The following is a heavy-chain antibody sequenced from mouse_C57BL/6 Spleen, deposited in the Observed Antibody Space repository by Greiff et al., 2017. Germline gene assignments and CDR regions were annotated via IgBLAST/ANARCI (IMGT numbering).Heavy chain of an antibody. D-gene: IGHD1-1*01. CDR2: ISYSGST. Sequence: DVQLQESGPGMVKPSQSLSLTCTVTGYSITSGYDWHWIRHFPGNKLEWMGYISYSGSTNYNPSLKSRISITHDTSKNHFFLKLNSVTTEDTATYYCAREVDYAMDYWGQGTSVTVSS. CDR3: AREVDYAMDY. CDR1: GYSITSGYD. J-gene: IGHJ4*01. V-gene: IGHV3-1*01.